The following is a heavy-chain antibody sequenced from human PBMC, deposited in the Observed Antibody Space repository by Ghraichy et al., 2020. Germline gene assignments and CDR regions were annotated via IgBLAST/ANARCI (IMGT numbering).Heavy chain of an antibody. CDR1: GASISSYF. J-gene: IGHJ4*02. Sequence: SETLSLTCTVSGASISSYFWSWIRQPPGKGLEWIGYIYYSGSTHYNPSLKSRVTISVDTSKNQFSLKLSSVTAADTAVYYCARAVYSSSSDFDYWGQGTLVTVSS. CDR3: ARAVYSSSSDFDY. D-gene: IGHD6-6*01. V-gene: IGHV4-59*01. CDR2: IYYSGST.